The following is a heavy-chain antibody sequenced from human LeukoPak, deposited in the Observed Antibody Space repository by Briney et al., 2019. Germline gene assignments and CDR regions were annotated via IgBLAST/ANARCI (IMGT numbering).Heavy chain of an antibody. V-gene: IGHV3-23*01. Sequence: SGGSLRLSCAASGFFFSDSAMAWVCQAPGKGREWVSTTTGRGDNTHYADSVKGRFTFSRDNSKNTLYLQMNSLGVDDTAVYYCTRDLTEYVGASADWGQGTLVTVSS. CDR3: TRDLTEYVGASAD. D-gene: IGHD1-26*01. CDR2: TTGRGDNT. CDR1: GFFFSDSA. J-gene: IGHJ1*01.